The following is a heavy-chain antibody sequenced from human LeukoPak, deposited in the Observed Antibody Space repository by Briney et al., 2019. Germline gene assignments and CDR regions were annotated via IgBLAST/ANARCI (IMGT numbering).Heavy chain of an antibody. D-gene: IGHD3-10*01. J-gene: IGHJ4*02. CDR3: ARASKDPGGLDY. CDR1: GGSISSGDYY. V-gene: IGHV4-30-4*01. Sequence: SETLSLTCTVSGGSISSGDYYWSWIRQPPGKGLEWIGYIYYSGSTYYNPSLKSRVTISVDTSKNQFSLKLSSVTAADTAVYYCARASKDPGGLDYWGQGTLVTVSS. CDR2: IYYSGST.